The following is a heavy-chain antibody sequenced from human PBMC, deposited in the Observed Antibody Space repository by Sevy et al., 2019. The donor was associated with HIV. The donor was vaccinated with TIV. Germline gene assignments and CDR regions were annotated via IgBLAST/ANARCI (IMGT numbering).Heavy chain of an antibody. V-gene: IGHV1-24*01. CDR2: FDPEDGET. Sequence: TSVKVSCKVSGFTLSEVSMHWVRQAPGKGLGWMGTFDPEDGETIYAQKFQGRVTMTEDTSTDTAYMELSSLRSEDTAVFYCTITKDYYDNSGYPFDYWGQGTLVTVSS. CDR1: GFTLSEVS. D-gene: IGHD3-22*01. CDR3: TITKDYYDNSGYPFDY. J-gene: IGHJ4*02.